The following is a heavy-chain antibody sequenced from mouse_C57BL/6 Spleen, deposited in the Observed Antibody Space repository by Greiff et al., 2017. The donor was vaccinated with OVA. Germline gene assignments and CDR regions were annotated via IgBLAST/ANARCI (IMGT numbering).Heavy chain of an antibody. CDR2: IRSKSNNYAT. D-gene: IGHD3-3*01. Sequence: DVQLQESGGGLVQPKGSLKLSCAASGFSFNTYAMNWVRQAPGKGLEWVARIRSKSNNYATYYAVSVKDRFTISRDDSESMLYLQMNNLKTEDTAMYYCVGGRGAMDYWGQGTSVTVSS. CDR1: GFSFNTYA. CDR3: VGGRGAMDY. J-gene: IGHJ4*01. V-gene: IGHV10-1*01.